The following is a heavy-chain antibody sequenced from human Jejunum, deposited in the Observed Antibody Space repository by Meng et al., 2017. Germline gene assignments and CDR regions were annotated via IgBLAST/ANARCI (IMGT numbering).Heavy chain of an antibody. J-gene: IGHJ4*02. CDR3: ARRIRGGSYLG. V-gene: IGHV4-34*01. D-gene: IGHD1-26*01. Sequence: QLQLQESGGGRGKPSQTRSRTGTVYGDAFPDYSWNWIRQPPGKGLEWIGEIHHSGSTNYNPSLESRVTISRDTSKKQFSLRLSSVTAADTAVYYCARRIRGGSYLGWGQGTLVTVSS. CDR2: IHHSGST. CDR1: GDAFPDYS.